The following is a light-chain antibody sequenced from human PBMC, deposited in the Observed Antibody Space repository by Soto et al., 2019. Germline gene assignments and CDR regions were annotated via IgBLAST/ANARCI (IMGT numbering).Light chain of an antibody. V-gene: IGLV2-14*01. CDR3: SSYPSSSTRV. CDR2: AVR. J-gene: IGLJ1*01. CDR1: TSDVGAYNF. Sequence: QSALTQPASVSGSPGQSITISCTGTTSDVGAYNFFAWYQQFPGKAPKLMIYAVRNRHSGVYKRFSGSKSGKTASLTISGLKAEDEAEYYCSSYPSSSTRVFGTGTKLTVL.